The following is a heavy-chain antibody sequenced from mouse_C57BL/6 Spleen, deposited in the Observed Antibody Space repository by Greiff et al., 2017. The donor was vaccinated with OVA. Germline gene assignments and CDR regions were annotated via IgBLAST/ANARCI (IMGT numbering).Heavy chain of an antibody. Sequence: QVQLQQSGPELVKPGASVKISCKASGYAFSSSWMNWVKQRPGKGLEWIGRIYPGDGDTNYNGKFKGKATLTADKSSSTTYMQLSSLTSEDSAVYFWARRTGYYYGSLDYWGQGTTLTVSS. J-gene: IGHJ2*01. V-gene: IGHV1-82*01. CDR2: IYPGDGDT. D-gene: IGHD1-1*01. CDR1: GYAFSSSW. CDR3: ARRTGYYYGSLDY.